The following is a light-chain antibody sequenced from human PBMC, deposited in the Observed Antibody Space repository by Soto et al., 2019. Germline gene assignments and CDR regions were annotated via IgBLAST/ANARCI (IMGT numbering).Light chain of an antibody. CDR1: QFVYNSQ. CDR3: HVHLASPPGYT. V-gene: IGKV3-20*01. Sequence: EIVLTQSPGTLSLSPGERATLSCRTSQFVYNSQLPWYQQRSGHSPRPLIHGASSRAAGIPDRFSGSGSGTDFILTVSRLEPEDFAVYYCHVHLASPPGYTFGQGTKLEIK. J-gene: IGKJ2*01. CDR2: GAS.